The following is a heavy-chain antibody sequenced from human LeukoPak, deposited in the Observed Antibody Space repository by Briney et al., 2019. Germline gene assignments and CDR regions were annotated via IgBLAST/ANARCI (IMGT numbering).Heavy chain of an antibody. CDR1: GFTFSSYS. D-gene: IGHD3-22*01. V-gene: IGHV3-21*01. CDR2: ISSSSSYI. Sequence: PGGSLRLSCAASGFTFSSYSMNWVRQAPGKGLEWVSSISSSSSYIYYADSVKGRFTISRDNAKNSLYLQMNSLRAEDTAVYYCARDHRGDYYDSSGAYLTWFDPWGQGTLVTVSS. CDR3: ARDHRGDYYDSSGAYLTWFDP. J-gene: IGHJ5*02.